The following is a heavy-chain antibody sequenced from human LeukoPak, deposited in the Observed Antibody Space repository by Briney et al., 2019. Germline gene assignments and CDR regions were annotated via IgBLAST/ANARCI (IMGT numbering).Heavy chain of an antibody. CDR3: ARAPIVVVPAAFFDY. Sequence: GGSLRLSCAASGFTVSSYAMHWVRQTPGKGLEWAAVISYDGSNKYYADSVKGRFTISRDNSKNTLYLQMNSLRAEDTAVYYCARAPIVVVPAAFFDYWGQGTLVTVSS. D-gene: IGHD2-2*01. CDR1: GFTVSSYA. V-gene: IGHV3-30-3*01. CDR2: ISYDGSNK. J-gene: IGHJ4*02.